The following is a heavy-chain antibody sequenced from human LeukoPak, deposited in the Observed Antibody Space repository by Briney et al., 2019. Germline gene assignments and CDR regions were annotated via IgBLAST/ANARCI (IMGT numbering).Heavy chain of an antibody. D-gene: IGHD3-22*01. CDR3: ARVDLYYYDSIELYNWFDP. V-gene: IGHV1-69*05. J-gene: IGHJ5*02. Sequence: SVKVSCKASGGTFSSYAISWVRQAPGQGLEWMGGIIPIFGTANYAQKFQGRVTITTDESTSTAYTELSSLRSEDTAVYYCARVDLYYYDSIELYNWFDPWGQGTLVTVSS. CDR2: IIPIFGTA. CDR1: GGTFSSYA.